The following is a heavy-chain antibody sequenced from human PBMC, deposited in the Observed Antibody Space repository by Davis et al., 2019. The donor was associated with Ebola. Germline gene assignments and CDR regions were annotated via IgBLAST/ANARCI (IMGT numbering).Heavy chain of an antibody. CDR2: ISAGNDNT. CDR1: GYTFTSYD. V-gene: IGHV1-3*01. J-gene: IGHJ4*02. CDR3: ARSPGSHPYFDN. Sequence: AASVKVSCKASGYTFTSYDINWVRQATGQGLEWMGWISAGNDNTRYSQNFQGRITITRDTSASTVYMDLTSLRSEDTAVYYCARSPGSHPYFDNWGQGALVTVS. D-gene: IGHD1-26*01.